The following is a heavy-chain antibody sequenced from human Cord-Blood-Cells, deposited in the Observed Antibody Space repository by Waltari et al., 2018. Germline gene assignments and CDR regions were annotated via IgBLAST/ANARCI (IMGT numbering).Heavy chain of an antibody. J-gene: IGHJ3*02. Sequence: QVQLVQSGAEVKKPGASVKVSCKASGYTFTGYYMHWVRQAPGKGLEWMGWINPNRGGTNYAQKFQGRVTMTRDTSISTAYMELSRLRSDDTAVYYCARGGRVVLGNDAFDIWGQGTMVTVSS. V-gene: IGHV1-2*02. CDR1: GYTFTGYY. CDR3: ARGGRVVLGNDAFDI. D-gene: IGHD3-10*01. CDR2: INPNRGGT.